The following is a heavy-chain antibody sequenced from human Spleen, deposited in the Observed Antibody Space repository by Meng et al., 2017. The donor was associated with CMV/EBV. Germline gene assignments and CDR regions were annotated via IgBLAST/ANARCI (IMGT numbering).Heavy chain of an antibody. J-gene: IGHJ6*02. Sequence: GGSLRLSCAASGFTFSSYEMNWVRQAPGKGLEWVSYISSSGNTIYYADSVKGRFTISRDNAKNSLYLQMNSLRTEDTAVYYCARVPGGYAFPYYYGMDVWGQGTTVTVSS. CDR1: GFTFSSYE. D-gene: IGHD3-22*01. V-gene: IGHV3-48*03. CDR2: ISSSGNTI. CDR3: ARVPGGYAFPYYYGMDV.